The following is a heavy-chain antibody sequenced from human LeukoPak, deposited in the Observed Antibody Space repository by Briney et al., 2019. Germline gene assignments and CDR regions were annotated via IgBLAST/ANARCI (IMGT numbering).Heavy chain of an antibody. CDR2: IKQDGSEK. V-gene: IGHV3-7*04. J-gene: IGHJ4*02. CDR3: ARNLTFDY. CDR1: GFTFSSYG. Sequence: RPGGSLRLSCAASGFTFSSYGMNWVRQAPGKGLEWVANIKQDGSEKYYVDSVKGRFTISRDNAKNSLYLQMNSLRAEDTAVYYCARNLTFDYWGQGTLVTVSS.